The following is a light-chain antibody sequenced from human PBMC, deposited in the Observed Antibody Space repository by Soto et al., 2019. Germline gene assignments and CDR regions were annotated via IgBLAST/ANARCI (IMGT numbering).Light chain of an antibody. Sequence: QSALTQPRSVSGSPGQSVTISCTGTSSDVGTYNYVSWYQQHPDKAPKLMIYDVSQRPSGVPDRFSGSKSGNTASLTISGLQAEDESDYYCCSYAGSDTSVFGGGTKLTVL. CDR2: DVS. V-gene: IGLV2-11*01. CDR3: CSYAGSDTSV. CDR1: SSDVGTYNY. J-gene: IGLJ2*01.